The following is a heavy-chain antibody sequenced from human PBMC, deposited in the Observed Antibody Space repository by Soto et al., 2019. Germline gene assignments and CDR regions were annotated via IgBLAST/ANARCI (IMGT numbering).Heavy chain of an antibody. Sequence: SETLSLTCTVSGGSVNSGSYYWSWIRQPPGKGLEWIGYIYYSGSTNYNPSLKSRVTISVDTSKNQFSLKLSSVTPADTAVYYCARDPILGTYFYERYFDYWGQGTLDPVSS. CDR3: ARDPILGTYFYERYFDY. CDR1: GGSVNSGSYY. J-gene: IGHJ4*02. D-gene: IGHD3-22*01. V-gene: IGHV4-61*01. CDR2: IYYSGST.